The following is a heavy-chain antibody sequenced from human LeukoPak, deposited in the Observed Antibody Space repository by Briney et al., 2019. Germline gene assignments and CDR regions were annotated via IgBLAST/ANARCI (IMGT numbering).Heavy chain of an antibody. CDR2: INSDGSST. D-gene: IGHD1-26*01. J-gene: IGHJ3*02. V-gene: IGHV3-74*01. CDR1: GYTFSSYW. CDR3: ARDRWELLNAFDI. Sequence: PGGSLRLSCAASGYTFSSYWMHWVRQAPGKGLVWVSCINSDGSSTSYADSVKGRFTISRDNAKNTLYLQMNSLRAEDTAVYYCARDRWELLNAFDIWGRGTMVTVSS.